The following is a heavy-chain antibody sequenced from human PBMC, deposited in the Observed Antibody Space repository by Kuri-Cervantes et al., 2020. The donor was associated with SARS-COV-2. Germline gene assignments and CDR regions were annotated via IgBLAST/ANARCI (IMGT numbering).Heavy chain of an antibody. J-gene: IGHJ6*02. CDR3: ASEVIPNPSEKYAYYGLDV. V-gene: IGHV3-23*01. D-gene: IGHD1-26*01. CDR1: GFTFSSYA. Sequence: GESLKISCAASGFTFSSYAMAWVRQAPGKGLEWVSDISVSGGDTHYADSLKGRFTISRDNSKNTLYLQMNSLRVEDTAVYYCASEVIPNPSEKYAYYGLDVWGQGTTVTVSS. CDR2: ISVSGGDT.